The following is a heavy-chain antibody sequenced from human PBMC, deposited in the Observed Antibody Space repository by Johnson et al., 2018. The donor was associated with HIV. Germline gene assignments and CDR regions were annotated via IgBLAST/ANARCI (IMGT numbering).Heavy chain of an antibody. J-gene: IGHJ3*02. D-gene: IGHD7-27*01. CDR3: APQLGIGDAFDI. CDR1: GFTFRDYY. V-gene: IGHV3-11*04. Sequence: QVQLVESGGGLVKPGGSLRLSCAASGFTFRDYYMSWIRQAPGKGLEWISYISSSGSTIYYADSVKGRFTISRDNAKYSLYLQMNSLRAEDTAVYYCAPQLGIGDAFDIWGQGTMVTVSS. CDR2: ISSSGSTI.